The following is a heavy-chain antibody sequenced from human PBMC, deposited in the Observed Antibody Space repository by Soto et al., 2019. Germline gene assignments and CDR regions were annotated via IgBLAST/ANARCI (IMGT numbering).Heavy chain of an antibody. CDR3: ARSGKYYYDSSGYLGAFDY. CDR2: IIPIFGTA. D-gene: IGHD3-22*01. CDR1: GGTFSSYA. Sequence: SVKVSCKASGGTFSSYASSWVRQAPGQGLEWMGGIIPIFGTANYAQKFQGRVTITADESTSTAYMELSSLRSEDTAVYYCARSGKYYYDSSGYLGAFDYWGQGTLVTVSS. J-gene: IGHJ4*02. V-gene: IGHV1-69*13.